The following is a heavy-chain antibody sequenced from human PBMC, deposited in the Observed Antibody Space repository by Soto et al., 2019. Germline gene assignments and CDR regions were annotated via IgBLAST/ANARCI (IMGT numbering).Heavy chain of an antibody. V-gene: IGHV4-59*01. CDR2: IYYSGST. D-gene: IGHD5-18*01. Sequence: SETLSLTCTVSGGSISSYYWSWIRQPPGKGLEWIGYIYYSGSTNYNPSLKSRVTISVDTSKNQFSLKLSSVTAADTAVYYCARDNGYSYGYTLYHWGKGTLVPVSS. CDR3: ARDNGYSYGYTLYH. J-gene: IGHJ5*02. CDR1: GGSISSYY.